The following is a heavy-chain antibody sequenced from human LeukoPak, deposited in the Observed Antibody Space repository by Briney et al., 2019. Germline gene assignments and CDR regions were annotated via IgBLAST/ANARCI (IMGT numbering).Heavy chain of an antibody. CDR2: IYYSGST. Sequence: PSQTLSLTCTVSGGSISSGDYYWSWIRQPPGKGLEWIGYIYYSGSTYYNPSLKSRVTISVDTSKNQFSLKLSSVTAADTAVYYCARDRHQLLYGMDVWGQGTTVTVSS. V-gene: IGHV4-30-4*01. D-gene: IGHD3-10*01. CDR3: ARDRHQLLYGMDV. J-gene: IGHJ6*02. CDR1: GGSISSGDYY.